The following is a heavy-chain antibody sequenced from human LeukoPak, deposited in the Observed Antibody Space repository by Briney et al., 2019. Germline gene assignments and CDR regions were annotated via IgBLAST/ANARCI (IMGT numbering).Heavy chain of an antibody. V-gene: IGHV3-20*04. D-gene: IGHD3-22*01. J-gene: IGHJ4*02. CDR2: INWNGGST. Sequence: PGGSLRLSCAASGFTFDDYGMSWVRQAPGKGLEWVSGINWNGGSTGYADSVKGRFTISRDNAKNSLYLQMNSLRAEDTAVYYCARGPHYYDSSGPDYWGQGTLVTVSS. CDR1: GFTFDDYG. CDR3: ARGPHYYDSSGPDY.